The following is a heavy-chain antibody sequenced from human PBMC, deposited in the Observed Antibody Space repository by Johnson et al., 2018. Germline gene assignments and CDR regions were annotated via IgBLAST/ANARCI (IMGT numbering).Heavy chain of an antibody. CDR1: GFIFSSNW. V-gene: IGHV3-74*01. CDR2: INGDGSGT. Sequence: VQLQESGGGLVQPGGSLRLSCATSGFIFSSNWMHWVRQAPGGGLEWVSRINGDGSGTTYADSVEGRFTISRDNAKNTLFLQMNSLGVGDTAVYFWAREEGLAYPRDVWGQGTTVTVSS. CDR3: AREEGLAYPRDV. J-gene: IGHJ6*02.